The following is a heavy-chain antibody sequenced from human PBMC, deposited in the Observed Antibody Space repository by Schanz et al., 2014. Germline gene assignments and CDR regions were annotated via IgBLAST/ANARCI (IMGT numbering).Heavy chain of an antibody. CDR2: IIPSLGLA. CDR1: GYTFTSYG. Sequence: QVQLVQSGAEVKKPGASVKVSCKASGYTFTSYGISWVRQAPGQGLEWMGRIIPSLGLAKYEQKFQDKVTITADTSTTTAYMELSGLRSEDTAVYYCARDRRRYCSTASCLHDNWFDPWGQGSLVTVSS. CDR3: ARDRRRYCSTASCLHDNWFDP. D-gene: IGHD2-2*01. V-gene: IGHV1-69*04. J-gene: IGHJ5*02.